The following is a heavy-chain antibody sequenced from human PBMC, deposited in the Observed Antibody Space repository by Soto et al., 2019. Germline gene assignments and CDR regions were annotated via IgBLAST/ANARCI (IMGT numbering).Heavy chain of an antibody. V-gene: IGHV3-23*01. CDR1: GFTFSSYS. Sequence: GGSLRLSCAASGFTFSSYSMTWVRQAPGKGLQWVSSLWGSGHSTNYADSVKGRFTMSRDNSKNTLYLQVNSLRAEDTAVYYCARDPNGDYIGAFDIWGQGIMVTVSS. J-gene: IGHJ3*02. CDR3: ARDPNGDYIGAFDI. CDR2: LWGSGHST. D-gene: IGHD4-17*01.